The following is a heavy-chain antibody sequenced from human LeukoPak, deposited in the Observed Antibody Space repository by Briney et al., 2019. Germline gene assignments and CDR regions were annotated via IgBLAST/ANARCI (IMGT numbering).Heavy chain of an antibody. CDR2: VSSSSSYI. CDR3: ARDYGSSSVPGY. J-gene: IGHJ4*02. CDR1: GYSISSTYY. V-gene: IGHV3-21*01. D-gene: IGHD6-6*01. Sequence: ETLSLTCTVSGYSISSTYYWGWIRQAPGKGLEWVSSVSSSSSYIYYADSVKGRFTISRDNAKNSLYLQMNSLRAEDTAVYYCARDYGSSSVPGYWGQGTLVTVSS.